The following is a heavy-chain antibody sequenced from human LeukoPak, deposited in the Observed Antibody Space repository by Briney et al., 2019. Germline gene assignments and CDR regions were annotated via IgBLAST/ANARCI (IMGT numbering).Heavy chain of an antibody. CDR1: GGSISSYY. CDR2: INHSGST. Sequence: PSETLSLTCTVSGGSISSYYWSWIRQPPGKGLEWIGEINHSGSTNYNPSLKSRVTISVDMSKNQFSLKLSSVIAADTAVYYCARGPPAKPGTGYYYGMDVWGQGTTVTVSS. D-gene: IGHD2-2*01. CDR3: ARGPPAKPGTGYYYGMDV. V-gene: IGHV4-34*01. J-gene: IGHJ6*02.